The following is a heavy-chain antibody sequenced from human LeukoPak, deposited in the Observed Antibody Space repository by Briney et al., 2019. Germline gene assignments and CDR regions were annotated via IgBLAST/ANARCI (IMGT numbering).Heavy chain of an antibody. J-gene: IGHJ6*03. V-gene: IGHV3-30*04. Sequence: GGSLRLSCAASGFTFSSYAMHWVRQAPGKGLEWVAVISYDGSNKYYADSVKGRFTISRDNSKNTLYLQMNSLRAEDTAVYYCARVGFPYYYYMDFWGKGTTVTVSS. CDR3: ARVGFPYYYYMDF. CDR2: ISYDGSNK. CDR1: GFTFSSYA.